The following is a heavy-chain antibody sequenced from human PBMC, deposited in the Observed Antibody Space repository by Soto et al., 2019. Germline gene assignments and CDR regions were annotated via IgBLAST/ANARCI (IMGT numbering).Heavy chain of an antibody. CDR2: ISYDGSNK. V-gene: IGHV3-30*18. CDR3: AKDHWDY. Sequence: QVQLVESGGGVVQPGRSLRLSCAASGFTFSSYGMHWVRQAPGKGLEWVAVISYDGSNKYYADSVKGRFTISRDNSKNTLYLQMNSLRAEDTAVYYCAKDHWDYWVQGTLVTVSS. CDR1: GFTFSSYG. J-gene: IGHJ4*02.